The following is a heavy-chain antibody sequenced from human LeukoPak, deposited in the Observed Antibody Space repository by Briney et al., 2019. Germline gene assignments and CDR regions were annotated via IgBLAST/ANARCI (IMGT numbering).Heavy chain of an antibody. CDR3: AKDMSGKTYYGSGSCDY. Sequence: GESLRLSCAAAGFTFDDYAMHWVRQAPGKGLEWVSGISWNSGSIGYADSVKGRFTISRDNAKNSLYLQMNSLRGEDMALYYCAKDMSGKTYYGSGSCDYWGQGTLVTVSS. V-gene: IGHV3-9*03. CDR2: ISWNSGSI. CDR1: GFTFDDYA. J-gene: IGHJ4*02. D-gene: IGHD3-10*01.